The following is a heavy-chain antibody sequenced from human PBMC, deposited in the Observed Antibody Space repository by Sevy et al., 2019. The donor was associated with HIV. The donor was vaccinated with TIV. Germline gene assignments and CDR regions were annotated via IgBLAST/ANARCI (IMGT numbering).Heavy chain of an antibody. D-gene: IGHD6-13*01. CDR3: GRVIAAAGTSDAFDI. J-gene: IGHJ3*02. Sequence: GESLKISCKGSGYSFTSYWIGWVRQMPGKGLEWMGIIYPGDSDTRYSPSFQGQVTISADKSISTAYLLGSSLKASDTAMYNCGRVIAAAGTSDAFDIWGQGTMVTVSS. V-gene: IGHV5-51*01. CDR2: IYPGDSDT. CDR1: GYSFTSYW.